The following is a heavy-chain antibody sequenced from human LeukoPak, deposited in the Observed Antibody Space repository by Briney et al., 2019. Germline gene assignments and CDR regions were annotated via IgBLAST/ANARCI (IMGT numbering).Heavy chain of an antibody. J-gene: IGHJ5*02. CDR2: IWYDGSNK. D-gene: IGHD6-19*01. V-gene: IGHV3-33*06. CDR3: AKDSEMRQWLAYGPTSWFDP. CDR1: GFTFSSYG. Sequence: PGGSLRLSCAASGFTFSSYGMHWVRQAPGKGLEWVAVIWYDGSNKYYADSVKGRFTISRDNSKNTLYLQMNSLRAEDTAVYYCAKDSEMRQWLAYGPTSWFDPWGQGTLVTVSS.